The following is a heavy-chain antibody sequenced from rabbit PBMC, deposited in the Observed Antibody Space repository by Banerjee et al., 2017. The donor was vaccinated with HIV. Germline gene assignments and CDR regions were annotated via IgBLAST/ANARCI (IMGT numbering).Heavy chain of an antibody. V-gene: IGHV1S45*01. CDR3: ARSNTGYYSLFGL. D-gene: IGHD1-1*01. J-gene: IGHJ6*01. CDR2: INTSSGNT. CDR1: GFSFSSGYY. Sequence: QEQLEESGGDLVQPGASLTLTCTASGFSFSSGYYMCWVRQAPGKGLEWIACINTSSGNTVYANWAKGRFTISKTSSTTVTLQMTSLTAADTATYFCARSNTGYYSLFGLWGQGTLVTVS.